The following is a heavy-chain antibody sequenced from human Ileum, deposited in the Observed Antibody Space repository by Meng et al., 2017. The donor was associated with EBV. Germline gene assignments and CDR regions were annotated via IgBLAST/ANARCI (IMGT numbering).Heavy chain of an antibody. CDR1: CDSISSSNW. D-gene: IGHD4-11*01. Sequence: VPPRKAVPSLAKPSGSLSLPCGVSCDSISSSNWGSWVRQPPGKGLEWIGQIYYSGITDYNPSLKSRVTISVDKSRNQVSLKLNSVTAADTAVYFCARHSAYSQGYWGQGTLVTVSS. CDR2: IYYSGIT. V-gene: IGHV4-4*02. CDR3: ARHSAYSQGY. J-gene: IGHJ4*02.